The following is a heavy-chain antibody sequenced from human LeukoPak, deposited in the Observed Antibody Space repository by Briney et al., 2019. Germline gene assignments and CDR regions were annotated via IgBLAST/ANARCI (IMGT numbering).Heavy chain of an antibody. J-gene: IGHJ2*01. Sequence: PSETLSLTCTVSGDSIISYYRSCIRQSPGKGLECIGSLYTSGITMYYSSLERRVTISVDTSKNQFSLRLSSVTAADTAVYFCARARVRSYSYDSSGFYTSDWTFHIWGRGTLVTVSS. CDR1: GDSIISYY. CDR3: ARARVRSYSYDSSGFYTSDWTFHI. V-gene: IGHV4-4*09. D-gene: IGHD3-22*01. CDR2: LYTSGIT.